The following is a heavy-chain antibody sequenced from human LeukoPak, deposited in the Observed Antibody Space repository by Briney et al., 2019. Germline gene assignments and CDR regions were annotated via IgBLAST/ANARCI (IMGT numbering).Heavy chain of an antibody. CDR1: GGTFSSYA. Sequence: SVKVSCKASGGTFSSYAISWVRQAPGQGLEWMGRIIPILGIASYAQKFQGRVTITADKSTSTAYMELSSLRSEDTAVYYCARDNYYDSSGYYYGAFDIWGQGTMVTVSS. CDR2: IIPILGIA. V-gene: IGHV1-69*04. D-gene: IGHD3-22*01. CDR3: ARDNYYDSSGYYYGAFDI. J-gene: IGHJ3*02.